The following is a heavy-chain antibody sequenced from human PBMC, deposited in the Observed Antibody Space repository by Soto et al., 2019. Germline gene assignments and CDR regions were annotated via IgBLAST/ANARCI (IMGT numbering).Heavy chain of an antibody. V-gene: IGHV4-34*01. CDR2: INHSGST. Sequence: SETLSLTCAVYGGSFSGYYWSWIRQPPGKGLEWIGEINHSGSTNYNPSLKSRVTISVDTSKNQFSLKLSSVTAADTAVYYCARVGYYDSWSAHRYWFDPWGQGTLVTVSS. CDR1: GGSFSGYY. D-gene: IGHD3-3*01. CDR3: ARVGYYDSWSAHRYWFDP. J-gene: IGHJ5*02.